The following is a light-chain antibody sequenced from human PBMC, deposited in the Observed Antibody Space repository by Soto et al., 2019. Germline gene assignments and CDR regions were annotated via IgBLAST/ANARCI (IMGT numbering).Light chain of an antibody. CDR1: SSNIGAGYD. CDR3: QSYDSSLSGWV. V-gene: IGLV1-40*01. CDR2: GNS. J-gene: IGLJ3*02. Sequence: QSVLTQPPSVSGAPGQGVTISCTGSSSNIGAGYDVHWYQQLPGTAPKLLIYGNSNRPSGVPDRFSGSKSGTSASLAISRLQAEDEADYYCQSYDSSLSGWVFGGGTKVTVL.